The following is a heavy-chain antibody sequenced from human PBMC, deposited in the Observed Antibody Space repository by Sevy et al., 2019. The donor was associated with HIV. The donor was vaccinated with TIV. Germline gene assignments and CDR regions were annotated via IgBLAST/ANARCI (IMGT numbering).Heavy chain of an antibody. D-gene: IGHD6-19*01. V-gene: IGHV3-30-3*01. CDR3: AREFTGWDLDLDY. Sequence: GGSLRLSCVASGFAFSTHAMHWVRQAPDKGLEWVALISYDGTNKNYADSVKDRFTISRDNSKNTLYLQMNSLRADDTAVYYCAREFTGWDLDLDYWGQGTLVTVSS. CDR2: ISYDGTNK. CDR1: GFAFSTHA. J-gene: IGHJ4*02.